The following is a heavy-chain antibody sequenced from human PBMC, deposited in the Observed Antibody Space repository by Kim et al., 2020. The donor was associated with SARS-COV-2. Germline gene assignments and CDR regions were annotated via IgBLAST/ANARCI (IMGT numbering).Heavy chain of an antibody. J-gene: IGHJ5*02. CDR3: ARGRYGSGSDYLHWFDP. V-gene: IGHV6-1*01. D-gene: IGHD3-10*01. Sequence: SQTLSLTCAISGDSVSSNSAAWNWIRQSPSRGLEWLGRTYYRSKWYNDYAVSVKSRITILPDTSKNHFSLQLNSVTPEDTAVYYCARGRYGSGSDYLHWFDPWGQGTLVTVSS. CDR2: TYYRSKWYN. CDR1: GDSVSSNSAA.